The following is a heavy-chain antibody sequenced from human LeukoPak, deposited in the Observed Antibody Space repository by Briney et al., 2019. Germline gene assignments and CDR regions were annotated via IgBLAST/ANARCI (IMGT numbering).Heavy chain of an antibody. CDR2: ISTYSGNT. Sequence: GASVKVSCRASGYTFTSYGINWVRQAPGQGLEWMGWISTYSGNTNFAQKFQGRVTMTTDTSTSTAYMELTSLGSDDTAVYYCARGDSLYYFDFWGQGTLVTVPS. CDR1: GYTFTSYG. D-gene: IGHD2-15*01. CDR3: ARGDSLYYFDF. J-gene: IGHJ4*02. V-gene: IGHV1-18*01.